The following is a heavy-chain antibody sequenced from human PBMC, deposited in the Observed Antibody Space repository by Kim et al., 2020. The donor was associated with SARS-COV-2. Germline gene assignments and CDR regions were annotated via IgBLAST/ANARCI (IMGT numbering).Heavy chain of an antibody. CDR3: ARENSNKYGSGNYYFDS. D-gene: IGHD3-10*01. J-gene: IGHJ4*02. CDR2: INPSGGST. Sequence: ASVKVSCKASGYTMNNNYMHWVRQAPGHGPEWMGIINPSGGSTNYAHKFQGRVTLTSDTSTSTFYMILSTLKSEDTARYYCARENSNKYGSGNYYFDSWGQGTLVTVSS. CDR1: GYTMNNNY. V-gene: IGHV1-46*02.